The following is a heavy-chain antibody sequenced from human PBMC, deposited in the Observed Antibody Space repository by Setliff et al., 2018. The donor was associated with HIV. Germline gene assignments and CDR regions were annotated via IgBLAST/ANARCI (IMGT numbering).Heavy chain of an antibody. D-gene: IGHD3-10*01. Sequence: SCAASGFTFSTYWMIWVRQAPGKGLEWVAKIKQDGSEEYYVDSVKGRFTISRDNAKNSVYLQMNSLRAEDTAVYYCARSVIGYYYYGMDVWGQGTTVTVSS. J-gene: IGHJ6*02. V-gene: IGHV3-7*01. CDR1: GFTFSTYW. CDR3: ARSVIGYYYYGMDV. CDR2: IKQDGSEE.